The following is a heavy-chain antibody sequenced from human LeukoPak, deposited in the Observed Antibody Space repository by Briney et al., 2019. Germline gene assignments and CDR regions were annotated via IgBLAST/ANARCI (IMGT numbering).Heavy chain of an antibody. V-gene: IGHV1-69*04. Sequence: ASVTVSCKASGGTFSSYAISWVRQAPGQGLEWMGRIIPILGIANYAQKFQGRVTITADKSTSTAYMELSSLRSEDTAVYYCARAPSGSWYYFDYWGQGTLVTVSS. J-gene: IGHJ4*02. CDR3: ARAPSGSWYYFDY. D-gene: IGHD1-26*01. CDR1: GGTFSSYA. CDR2: IIPILGIA.